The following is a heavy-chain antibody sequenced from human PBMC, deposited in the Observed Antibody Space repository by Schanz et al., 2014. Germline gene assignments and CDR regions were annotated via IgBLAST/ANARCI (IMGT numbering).Heavy chain of an antibody. V-gene: IGHV3-48*01. Sequence: EVQLLESGGGLVQPGGSLRLSCAASGFTFSSYWMHWVRQVPGKGLVWVSYVSRSTPDIYYADSVKGRFTMSRDNAKNSVFLQMNSLRAEDTAVYYCVRDSFFAFDYWGQGTLXTVSS. D-gene: IGHD3-3*01. CDR1: GFTFSSYW. CDR3: VRDSFFAFDY. CDR2: VSRSTPDI. J-gene: IGHJ4*02.